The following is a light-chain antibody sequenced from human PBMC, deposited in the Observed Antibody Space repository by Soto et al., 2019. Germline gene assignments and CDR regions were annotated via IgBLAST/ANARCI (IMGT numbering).Light chain of an antibody. J-gene: IGKJ1*01. CDR2: DAY. Sequence: EIVLTQSPGTLSLYPGERATLSCSASQSVSSSDLAWYQQTPGQPPRLLIFDAYTRATGIPDRFSGSGSGTEFTLTISSLEPEDVAVYFCQQYGRSPPSWTFGQGTKVEI. CDR1: QSVSSSD. CDR3: QQYGRSPPSWT. V-gene: IGKV3-20*01.